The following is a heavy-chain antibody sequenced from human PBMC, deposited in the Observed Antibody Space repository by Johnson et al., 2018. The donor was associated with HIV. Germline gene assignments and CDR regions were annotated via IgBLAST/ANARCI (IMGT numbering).Heavy chain of an antibody. V-gene: IGHV3-66*01. CDR2: IYSGGST. J-gene: IGHJ3*02. CDR3: AREAYAAGAFDI. Sequence: MQLVESGGGVVQPGRSLRLSCAASGFTVSSNYMSWVRQAPGKGLEWVSVIYSGGSTYYADSVKGRFTISRDNSKNTLYLQMNSLRAEDTAVYYCAREAYAAGAFDIWGQGTMVTVSS. CDR1: GFTVSSNY. D-gene: IGHD3-16*01.